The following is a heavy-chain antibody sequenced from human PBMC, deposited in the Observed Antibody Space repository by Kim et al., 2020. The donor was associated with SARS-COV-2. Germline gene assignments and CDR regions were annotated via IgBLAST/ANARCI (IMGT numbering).Heavy chain of an antibody. CDR1: EFTVSSTY. CDR2: IYSDVNT. CDR3: ARVLEVRGVRGEGALD. D-gene: IGHD3-10*01. Sequence: GGSLRLSCAASEFTVSSTYMAWVRQAPGKGLECVSIIYSDVNTYNADSVKGRFTTSRDNSKNTLYLQMNSRRVEDTAVYYCARVLEVRGVRGEGALDWGQGVPGTVSS. V-gene: IGHV3-53*01. J-gene: IGHJ1*01.